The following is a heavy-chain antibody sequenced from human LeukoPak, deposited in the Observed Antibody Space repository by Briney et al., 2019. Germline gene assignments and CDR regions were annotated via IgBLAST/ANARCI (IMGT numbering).Heavy chain of an antibody. V-gene: IGHV4-59*01. J-gene: IGHJ4*02. CDR2: IYYSGST. D-gene: IGHD1-26*01. CDR3: ARVIMGSGSYLFDY. CDR1: GGSISGYY. Sequence: SETLSLTCTVSGGSISGYYWSWIRQPPGKGLEWIGYIYYSGSTNYNPSLKSRVTISVDTSKNQFSLKLSSVTAADTAVYYCARVIMGSGSYLFDYWGQGTLVTVSS.